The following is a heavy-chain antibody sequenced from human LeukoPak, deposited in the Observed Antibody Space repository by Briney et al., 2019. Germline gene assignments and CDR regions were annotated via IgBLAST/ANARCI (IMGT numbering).Heavy chain of an antibody. CDR2: INPNSGGT. CDR3: ARGGCSSGWYPYYFDY. CDR1: GYTFTGYY. Sequence: ASVKVSCKASGYTFTGYYMHWVRQAPGQGLEWMGWINPNSGGTNYAQKFQGRVTMTRDTSISTAYMELSRLRSDDTAVYYCARGGCSSGWYPYYFDYWGQGTLVTVSS. J-gene: IGHJ4*02. V-gene: IGHV1-2*02. D-gene: IGHD6-19*01.